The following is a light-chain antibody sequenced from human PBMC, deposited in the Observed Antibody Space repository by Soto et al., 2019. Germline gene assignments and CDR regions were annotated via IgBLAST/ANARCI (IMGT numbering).Light chain of an antibody. CDR3: TSYAGDNTVV. J-gene: IGLJ1*01. V-gene: IGLV2-8*01. CDR2: EVN. CDR1: SSDVGGYNF. Sequence: QSALTQPPSASGSPGQSVTISCTGTSSDVGGYNFVSWFQQHPGKAPKLMIYEVNKRPSGVPDRFSGSRSGNTASLTVSGLQTGDEADYYCTSYAGDNTVVFGTGTKVTVL.